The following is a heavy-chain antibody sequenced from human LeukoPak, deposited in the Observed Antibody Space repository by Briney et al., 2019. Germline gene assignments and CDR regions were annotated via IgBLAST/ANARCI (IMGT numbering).Heavy chain of an antibody. CDR1: GASASSDY. J-gene: IGHJ4*02. Sequence: PSETLSLTCTVSGASASSDYWSWIRQPPGKGLEWIGYTYNSGSTRYNPSLKSRATILVDTSRSQVSLRLTSVTAADTAVYYCARDRGEGRERPFDYWGRGTLVTVSS. V-gene: IGHV4-59*02. CDR3: ARDRGEGRERPFDY. D-gene: IGHD1-26*01. CDR2: TYNSGST.